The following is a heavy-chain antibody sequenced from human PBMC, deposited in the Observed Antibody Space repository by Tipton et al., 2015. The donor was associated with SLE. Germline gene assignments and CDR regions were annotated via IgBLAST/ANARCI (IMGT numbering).Heavy chain of an antibody. D-gene: IGHD3-22*01. CDR2: INPSSGDT. CDR1: GYTFTTYY. CDR3: ARDSGYYDSSEYYYSDH. Sequence: QSGPEVKKPGASVKLSCMASGYTFTTYYIHWVRQAPGQGLEWMAIINPSSGDTTYAHNFQGRVTMTRDTSTGTVYMELNSLRSEDTAVYYCARDSGYYDSSEYYYSDHWGQGTLVTVSS. V-gene: IGHV1-46*01. J-gene: IGHJ4*02.